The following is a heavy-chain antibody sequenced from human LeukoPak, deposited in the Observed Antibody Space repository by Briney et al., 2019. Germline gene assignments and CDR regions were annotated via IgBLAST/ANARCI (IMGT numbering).Heavy chain of an antibody. CDR1: GGSLSGYY. J-gene: IGHJ6*03. V-gene: IGHV4-34*01. Sequence: PSETLSLTCAVYGGSLSGYYWSWIRQPPGKGLEWIGEINHSGSTNYNPSLKSRVTISVDTSKNQFSLKLSSVTAADTAVYYCARVPYCSGGSCYPTYYYYYMDVWGKGTTVTVSS. CDR3: ARVPYCSGGSCYPTYYYYYMDV. D-gene: IGHD2-15*01. CDR2: INHSGST.